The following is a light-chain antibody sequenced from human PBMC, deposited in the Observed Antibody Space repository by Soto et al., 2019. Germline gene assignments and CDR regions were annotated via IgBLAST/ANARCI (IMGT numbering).Light chain of an antibody. CDR2: GAS. J-gene: IGKJ1*01. Sequence: IVLTQSPATLSLSPGEIATLSCRASQSVSSYLAWYQQKPGQAPRLLIYGASTRATGIPARFSGSGSGTEFTLTISSLQSEDFAVYYCQQYNNWPRTFGQGTKVDIK. CDR3: QQYNNWPRT. V-gene: IGKV3-15*01. CDR1: QSVSSY.